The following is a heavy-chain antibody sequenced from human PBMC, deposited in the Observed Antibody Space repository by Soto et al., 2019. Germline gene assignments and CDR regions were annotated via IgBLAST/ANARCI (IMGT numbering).Heavy chain of an antibody. Sequence: YAVCWVGQAPGQGLEWLGWISGYNANTKEAQKFQDRVSMTADTSTRTAYLEVRSLTSDDTGVYFCAAPGGNHFGMDVWGQGNSVTGSS. V-gene: IGHV1-18*01. CDR1: YA. D-gene: IGHD2-8*02. CDR3: AAPGGNHFGMDV. CDR2: ISGYNANT. J-gene: IGHJ6*02.